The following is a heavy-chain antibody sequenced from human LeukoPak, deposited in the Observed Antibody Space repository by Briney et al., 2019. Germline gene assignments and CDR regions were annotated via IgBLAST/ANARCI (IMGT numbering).Heavy chain of an antibody. CDR1: GFTFSSYS. J-gene: IGHJ4*02. CDR2: ISSSSSYI. D-gene: IGHD3-10*01. V-gene: IGHV3-21*04. Sequence: GGSLRLSCAASGFTFSSYSMNWVRQAPGKGLEWVSSISSSSSYIYYADSVKGRFTISRDNSKNTLYLQMNSLRAEDTAVYYCAKGGSYYATYRMGYFDYWGQGTLVTVSS. CDR3: AKGGSYYATYRMGYFDY.